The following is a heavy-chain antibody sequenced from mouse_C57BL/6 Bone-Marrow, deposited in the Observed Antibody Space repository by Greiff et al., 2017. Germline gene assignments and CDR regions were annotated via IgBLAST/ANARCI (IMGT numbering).Heavy chain of an antibody. J-gene: IGHJ4*01. Sequence: QVQLQQSGAELARPGASVKLSCKASGYTFTSYGISWVKQRTGQGLEWIGEIYPRSGNTYYNEKFKGKATLTADKSSSTAYMELRSLTSEDSAVYFCARSIYYGNLYAMDYWGQGTSVTVSS. V-gene: IGHV1-81*01. CDR1: GYTFTSYG. CDR2: IYPRSGNT. D-gene: IGHD2-1*01. CDR3: ARSIYYGNLYAMDY.